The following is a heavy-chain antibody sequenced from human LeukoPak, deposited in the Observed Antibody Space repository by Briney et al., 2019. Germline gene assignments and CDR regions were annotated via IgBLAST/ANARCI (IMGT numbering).Heavy chain of an antibody. CDR1: GFTFGDYA. CDR3: ASPHDSSGYYYDPAFDI. D-gene: IGHD3-22*01. Sequence: GGSLRLSCTASGFTFGDYAMSWVRQAPGKGLEWVAVISYDGSNKYYADSVKGRFTISRDNSKNTLYLQKNSLRAEDTAVYYCASPHDSSGYYYDPAFDIWGQGTMATVSS. V-gene: IGHV3-30*04. CDR2: ISYDGSNK. J-gene: IGHJ3*02.